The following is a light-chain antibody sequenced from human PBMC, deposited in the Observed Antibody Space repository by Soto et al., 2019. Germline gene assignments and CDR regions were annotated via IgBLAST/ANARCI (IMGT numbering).Light chain of an antibody. CDR2: DAS. J-gene: IGKJ4*01. CDR1: QDIRNY. CDR3: QQLRSYPST. V-gene: IGKV1-9*01. Sequence: DIQLTKSPSSKSASVGKRVDVTGRPSQDIRNYLAWYQQKPGKAPKLLICDASTSYSGVPSRFSGSGSGTDFTLTICGLQPEDFAAYYCQQLRSYPSTFGVGTKVEIK.